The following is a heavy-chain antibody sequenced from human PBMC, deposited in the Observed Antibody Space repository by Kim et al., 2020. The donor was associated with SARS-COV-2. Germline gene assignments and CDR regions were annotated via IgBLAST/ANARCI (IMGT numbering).Heavy chain of an antibody. V-gene: IGHV3-33*07. D-gene: IGHD6-19*01. Sequence: GGSLRLSCAASGFTFSNYGMYWVRQPPGKGLEWVAVIWHDGSKTFYADSVKGRFTISRDNFKSTLYLQMNSLRAEDTAVYYCARPIVAGIFYGVDVWGQGTTVTVSS. CDR2: IWHDGSKT. J-gene: IGHJ6*02. CDR1: GFTFSNYG. CDR3: ARPIVAGIFYGVDV.